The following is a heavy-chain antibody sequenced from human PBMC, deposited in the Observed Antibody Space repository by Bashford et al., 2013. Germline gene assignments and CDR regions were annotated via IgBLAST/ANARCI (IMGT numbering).Heavy chain of an antibody. V-gene: IGHV3-21*01. J-gene: IGHJ6*02. CDR2: ISSSSGSI. CDR3: ARHRPLTTAYYYGMDV. Sequence: VRQAPGKGLEWVSSISSSSGSINYADSVQGRFTISRDNAENSLYLQMNSLRAEDTAVYYCARHRPLTTAYYYGMDVWGQGTTVTVSS. D-gene: IGHD4-11*01.